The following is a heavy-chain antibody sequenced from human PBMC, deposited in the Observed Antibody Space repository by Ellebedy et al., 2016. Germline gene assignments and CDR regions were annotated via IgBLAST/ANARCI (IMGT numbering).Heavy chain of an antibody. D-gene: IGHD2-2*01. J-gene: IGHJ4*02. CDR1: GGSISSYY. Sequence: SETLSLTXTVSGGSISSYYWSWIRQPAGKGLEWIGRIYTSGSTNYNPSLKSRVTMSVDTSKNQFSLKLSSVTAADTAVYYCAMRVLRSSTSCYDYWGQGTLVTVSS. CDR2: IYTSGST. V-gene: IGHV4-4*07. CDR3: AMRVLRSSTSCYDY.